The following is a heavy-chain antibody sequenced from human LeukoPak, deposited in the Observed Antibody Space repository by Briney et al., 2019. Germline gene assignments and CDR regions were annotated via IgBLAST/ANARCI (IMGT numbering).Heavy chain of an antibody. CDR2: IYYSGST. V-gene: IGHV4-39*01. Sequence: KASETLSLTCTVSGGSISSSSYYWGWIRQPPGKGLEWIGSIYYSGSTYHNPSLKSRVTISVDTSKNQFSLKLSSVTAADTAVYYCARSITMVRGVIFWFDPWGQGTLVTVSS. CDR3: ARSITMVRGVIFWFDP. D-gene: IGHD3-10*01. CDR1: GGSISSSSYY. J-gene: IGHJ5*02.